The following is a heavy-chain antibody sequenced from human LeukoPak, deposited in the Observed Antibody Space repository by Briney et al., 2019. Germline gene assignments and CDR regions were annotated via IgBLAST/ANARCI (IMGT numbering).Heavy chain of an antibody. CDR2: INTKSGRT. Sequence: ASVKVSCKTSGYSFTDYYIHWVRQAPGQGLEWMGWINTKSGRTSSARKFQGRVTMTRDPSITTVYMDMAWLTSDDTAIYFCSRADFIDAGPYLIGPWGQGTLVTVSS. CDR3: SRADFIDAGPYLIGP. V-gene: IGHV1-2*02. CDR1: GYSFTDYY. D-gene: IGHD3-3*01. J-gene: IGHJ5*02.